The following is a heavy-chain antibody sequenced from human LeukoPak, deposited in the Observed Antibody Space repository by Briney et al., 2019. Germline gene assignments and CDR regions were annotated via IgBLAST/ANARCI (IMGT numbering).Heavy chain of an antibody. CDR1: GGTFSSYA. CDR3: ARSLMVRGVIGWFDP. J-gene: IGHJ5*02. V-gene: IGHV1-69*06. D-gene: IGHD3-10*01. Sequence: ASVKVSCKASGGTFSSYAISWVRQAPGQGLEWMGGIIPIFGTANYAQKFQGRVTITADKSTSTAYMELSSLRSEDTAVYYCARSLMVRGVIGWFDPWGQGTLVTVSS. CDR2: IIPIFGTA.